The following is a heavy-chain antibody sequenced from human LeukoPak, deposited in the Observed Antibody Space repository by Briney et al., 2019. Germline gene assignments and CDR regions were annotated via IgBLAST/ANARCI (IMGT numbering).Heavy chain of an antibody. CDR1: GGSISSGGYS. D-gene: IGHD2-15*01. V-gene: IGHV4-30-2*01. Sequence: SETLSLTCAVSGGSISSGGYSWSWIRQPPGKGLEWIGYIYHSGSTYYNPSLKSRVTISVDRSKNQFSLKLSSVTAADTAVYYCASGYCSGGSCYHGAYYYGMDVWGQGTTVTVSS. CDR2: IYHSGST. J-gene: IGHJ6*02. CDR3: ASGYCSGGSCYHGAYYYGMDV.